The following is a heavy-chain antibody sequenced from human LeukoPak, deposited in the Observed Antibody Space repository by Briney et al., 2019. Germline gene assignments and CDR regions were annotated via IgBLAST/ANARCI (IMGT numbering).Heavy chain of an antibody. Sequence: HPGGSLRLSCAASGFTFSSYAMHWVRQAPGKGLEWVAVISYDGSNKYYADSVKGRFTISRDNSKNTLYLQMNSLRAEDTAVYYCARDRVGHDAFDIWGQGTMVTVSS. CDR1: GFTFSSYA. V-gene: IGHV3-30-3*01. CDR2: ISYDGSNK. CDR3: ARDRVGHDAFDI. D-gene: IGHD2-15*01. J-gene: IGHJ3*02.